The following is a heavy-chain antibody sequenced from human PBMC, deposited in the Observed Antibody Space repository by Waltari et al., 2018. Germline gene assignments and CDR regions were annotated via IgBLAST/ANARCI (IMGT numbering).Heavy chain of an antibody. CDR3: ARTAYDQLTGYPTLDH. J-gene: IGHJ4*02. Sequence: QVQLQESGPGLVKPSETLSLTCSVSGAYFESSSHYWGWVRQPPGKGLEWIGSIYYSGSTYYNPSLKSRVNMSVDTANYQFSLKVTSVTAADTAIYYCARTAYDQLTGYPTLDHWGQGILVTVSS. D-gene: IGHD3-9*01. CDR2: IYYSGST. CDR1: GAYFESSSHY. V-gene: IGHV4-39*07.